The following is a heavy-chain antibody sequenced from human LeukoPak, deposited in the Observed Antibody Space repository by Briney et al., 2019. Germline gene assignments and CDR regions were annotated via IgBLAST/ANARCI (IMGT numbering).Heavy chain of an antibody. CDR2: FDPEDGET. V-gene: IGHV1-24*01. J-gene: IGHJ4*02. D-gene: IGHD3-22*01. Sequence: GASVKVPCKVSGYTLTELSMHWVRQAPGKGLEWMGGFDPEDGETIYAQKFQGRVTMTEDTSTDTAYMELSSLRSEDTAVYYCASYYYDSSGYYPHGPPAHYWGQGTLVTVSS. CDR3: ASYYYDSSGYYPHGPPAHY. CDR1: GYTLTELS.